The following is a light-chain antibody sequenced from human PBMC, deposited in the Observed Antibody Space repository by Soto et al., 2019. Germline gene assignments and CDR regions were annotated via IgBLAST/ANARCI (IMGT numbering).Light chain of an antibody. CDR3: QQTLSFPPT. V-gene: IGKV1-12*01. Sequence: DIQMTQSPSSVSASVGDRVTITCRASQAIDSWLAWYQQKPGEAPKLLIFTGSLLHSGVPPRFSGSGSGTDFTLTISSLKPEDFATYYCQQTLSFPPTFGQGTKV. J-gene: IGKJ1*01. CDR2: TGS. CDR1: QAIDSW.